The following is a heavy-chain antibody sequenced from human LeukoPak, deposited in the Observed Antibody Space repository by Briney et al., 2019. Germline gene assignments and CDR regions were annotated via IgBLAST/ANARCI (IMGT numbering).Heavy chain of an antibody. CDR1: GYTFTGYY. J-gene: IGHJ4*02. CDR2: IDPYSGGT. Sequence: GASVKVSCKASGYTFTGYYMHWVQQAPGQGLEWMGWIDPYSGGTNYAQKFQGRVTMTSDTSISTAYMELSRLRSDDTAMFYCASGGRYCFDYWGQGTLVTVSS. D-gene: IGHD3-16*01. V-gene: IGHV1-2*02. CDR3: ASGGRYCFDY.